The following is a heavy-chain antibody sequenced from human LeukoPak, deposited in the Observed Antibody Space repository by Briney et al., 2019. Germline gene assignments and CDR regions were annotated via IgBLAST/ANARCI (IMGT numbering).Heavy chain of an antibody. V-gene: IGHV3-7*01. CDR3: AELGITMIGGV. CDR1: GFTFTTYW. Sequence: GESLRLSCAASGFTFTTYWLGWVRQPPGKGLEWVANIKQDGTEKYYVDSVKGRFTIYRDNAKNSLYLQMNTLSVEDPAVYYCAELGITMIGGVWGKGTTVTISS. D-gene: IGHD3-10*02. CDR2: IKQDGTEK. J-gene: IGHJ6*04.